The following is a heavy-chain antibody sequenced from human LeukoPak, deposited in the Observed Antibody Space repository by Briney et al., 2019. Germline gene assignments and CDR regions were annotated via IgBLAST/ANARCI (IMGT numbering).Heavy chain of an antibody. D-gene: IGHD3-16*01. CDR1: GYTFTSYG. J-gene: IGHJ4*02. V-gene: IGHV1-18*01. CDR2: ISAYNGNT. Sequence: GASVKVSCKASGYTFTSYGISWVRQAPGQGLEWMGWISAYNGNTNYAQKLQGRVTMTTDTSTSTAYMELRSLRSDDTAVYFCARDQIMIQSARAFDYWGQGTLVTVSS. CDR3: ARDQIMIQSARAFDY.